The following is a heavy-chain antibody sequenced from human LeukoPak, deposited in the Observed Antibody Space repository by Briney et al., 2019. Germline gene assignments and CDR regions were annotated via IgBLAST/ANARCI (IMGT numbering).Heavy chain of an antibody. J-gene: IGHJ4*02. D-gene: IGHD2-2*01. V-gene: IGHV4-39*01. CDR1: GGSISSSSYY. CDR2: IYYSGST. Sequence: SETLSLTCTVSGGSISSSSYYWGWIRQPPGKGLEWIGSIYYSGSTYYNPSLKSRVTISVDTSKNQFSLQLNSVTPEDTAVYYCAAAIGPGLDYWGQGTLVTVSS. CDR3: AAAIGPGLDY.